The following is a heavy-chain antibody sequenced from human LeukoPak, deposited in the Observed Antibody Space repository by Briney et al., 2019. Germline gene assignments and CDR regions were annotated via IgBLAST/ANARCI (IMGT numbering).Heavy chain of an antibody. D-gene: IGHD3-10*02. V-gene: IGHV3-30*18. CDR2: ISYDGSNK. CDR3: AELGITMIGGV. CDR1: GFTFSSYS. J-gene: IGHJ6*04. Sequence: GGSLRLSCAASGFTFSSYSMNWVRQAPGKGLEWVAVISYDGSNKYYADSVKGRFTISRDNAKNSLYLQMNSLRADDTAVYYCAELGITMIGGVWGKGTTVTISS.